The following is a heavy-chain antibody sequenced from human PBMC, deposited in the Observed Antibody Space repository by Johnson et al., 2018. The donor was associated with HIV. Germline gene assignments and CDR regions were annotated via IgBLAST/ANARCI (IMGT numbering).Heavy chain of an antibody. Sequence: VESGGGVVRPGGSLRLSCAASGFSFDDYAMHWVRQVPGKGLEWVAGIGWNGLTIGYVDSVKGRITISRNAATNSLYLRMDSLRTEDTAFYYFVKDLNYGAYLFFFEVRGQGTMVTVSS. CDR1: GFSFDDYA. CDR2: IGWNGLTI. CDR3: VKDLNYGAYLFFFEV. V-gene: IGHV3-9*01. J-gene: IGHJ3*01. D-gene: IGHD3-16*01.